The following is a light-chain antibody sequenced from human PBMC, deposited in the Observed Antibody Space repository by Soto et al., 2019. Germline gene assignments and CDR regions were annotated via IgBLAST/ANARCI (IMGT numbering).Light chain of an antibody. CDR3: SSYTSSLYV. V-gene: IGLV1-40*01. CDR2: GNS. Sequence: QSVLTQPPSVSGAPGQRATISCPGSNSNIGAGYDEHWYQQHPGTAPKLLICGNSNLHSWVPERFSSSKSVTSAALAISGLEAEDEADYYCSSYTSSLYVFGTGTMVTVL. J-gene: IGLJ1*01. CDR1: NSNIGAGYD.